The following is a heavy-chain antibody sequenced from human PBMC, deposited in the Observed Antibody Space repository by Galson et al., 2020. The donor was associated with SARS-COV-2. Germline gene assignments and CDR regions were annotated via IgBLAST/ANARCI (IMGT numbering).Heavy chain of an antibody. V-gene: IGHV2-70*01. D-gene: IGHD3-9*01. CDR3: ARTPADILTGYYIGFDY. J-gene: IGHJ4*02. CDR1: GFSLSTSGMC. CDR2: IDWDDDK. Sequence: SGPTLVKPTPTLTLTCTFSGFSLSTSGMCVSWIRQPPGKALEWLALIDWDDDKYYSTSLKTRLTISKDTSKNQVVLTMTNMDPVDTATYYCARTPADILTGYYIGFDYWGQGTLVTVSS.